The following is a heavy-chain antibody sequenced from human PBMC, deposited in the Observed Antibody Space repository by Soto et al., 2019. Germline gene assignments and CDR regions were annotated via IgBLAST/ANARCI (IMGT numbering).Heavy chain of an antibody. CDR2: IKQDGSEK. CDR1: GFTFSSYW. CDR3: AKDRGYYYYGMDV. V-gene: IGHV3-7*01. J-gene: IGHJ6*02. Sequence: EVQLVESGGGLVQPGGSLRLSCAASGFTFSSYWMSWVRQAPGKGLEWVANIKQDGSEKYYVDSVKGRFTISRDNSKNTLYLQMNSLRAEDTAVYYCAKDRGYYYYGMDVWGQGTTVTVSS.